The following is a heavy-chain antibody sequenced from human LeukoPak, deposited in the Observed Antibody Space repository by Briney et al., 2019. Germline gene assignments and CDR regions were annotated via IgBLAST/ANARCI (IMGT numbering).Heavy chain of an antibody. CDR3: ARGSYGGRGDYFDY. Sequence: SVKVSCKASGGTFSSYATSWVRQALGQGLEWMGGIIPIFGTANYAQKFQGRVTITADESTSTAYMELSSLRSEDTAVYYCARGSYGGRGDYFDYWGQGTLVTVSS. D-gene: IGHD4-23*01. J-gene: IGHJ4*02. V-gene: IGHV1-69*13. CDR1: GGTFSSYA. CDR2: IIPIFGTA.